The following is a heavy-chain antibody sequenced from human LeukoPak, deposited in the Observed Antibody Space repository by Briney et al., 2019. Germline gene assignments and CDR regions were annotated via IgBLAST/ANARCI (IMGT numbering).Heavy chain of an antibody. V-gene: IGHV4-61*02. CDR1: GGSISSGSYY. CDR3: ARDQEMAQGGY. CDR2: IYTSGST. J-gene: IGHJ4*02. Sequence: SQTLSLTCTVSGGSISSGSYYWSWIRQPAGKGLEWIGRIYTSGSTNYNPSLKSRVTISVDTSKNQFSLKLSSVTAVDTAVYYCARDQEMAQGGYWGQGTLVTVSS. D-gene: IGHD5-24*01.